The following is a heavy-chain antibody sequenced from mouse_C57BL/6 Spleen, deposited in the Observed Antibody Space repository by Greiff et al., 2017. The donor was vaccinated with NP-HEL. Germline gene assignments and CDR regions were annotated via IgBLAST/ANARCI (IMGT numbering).Heavy chain of an antibody. Sequence: EVKLVESEGGLVQPGSSMKLSCTASGFTFSDYYMAWVRQVPEKGLEWVANINYDGSSTYYLDSLKSRFIISRDNAKNILYLQMSSLKSEDTATYYCAREGAYYGHFDYWGQGTTLTVSS. CDR2: INYDGSST. D-gene: IGHD2-10*01. CDR3: AREGAYYGHFDY. CDR1: GFTFSDYY. V-gene: IGHV5-16*01. J-gene: IGHJ2*01.